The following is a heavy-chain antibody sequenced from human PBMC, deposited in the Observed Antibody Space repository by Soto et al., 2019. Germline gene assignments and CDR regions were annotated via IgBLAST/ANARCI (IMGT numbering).Heavy chain of an antibody. CDR1: GYTFTGYY. D-gene: IGHD3-10*02. CDR3: ARSVSMFGELLGYYYCMDV. CDR2: INPNSGGT. V-gene: IGHV1-2*04. Sequence: ASVKVSCKASGYTFTGYYMHWVRQAPGQGLEWMGWINPNSGGTNYAQKFQGWVTMTRDTSISTAYMELSRLRSDDTAVYYCARSVSMFGELLGYYYCMDVWGQGTTVTVSS. J-gene: IGHJ6*02.